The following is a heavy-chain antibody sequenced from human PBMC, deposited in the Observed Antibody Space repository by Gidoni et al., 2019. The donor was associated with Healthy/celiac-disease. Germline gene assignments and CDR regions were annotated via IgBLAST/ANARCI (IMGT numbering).Heavy chain of an antibody. CDR3: AKDPHDYYGSSGFFDY. V-gene: IGHV3-23*01. CDR2: ISGSGGST. Sequence: AISGSGGSTYYADSVKGRFTISRDNSKNTLYLQMNSLRAEDTAVYYCAKDPHDYYGSSGFFDYWGQGTLVTVSS. D-gene: IGHD3-22*01. J-gene: IGHJ4*02.